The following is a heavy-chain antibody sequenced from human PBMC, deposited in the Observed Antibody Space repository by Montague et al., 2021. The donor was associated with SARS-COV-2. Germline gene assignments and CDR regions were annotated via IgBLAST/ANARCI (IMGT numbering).Heavy chain of an antibody. CDR1: GGSISSGSYY. CDR3: ARSTYCSGGSCERALLNY. Sequence: SETLSLTCTVSGGSISSGSYYWGWIRQPPGKGLEWIGSIYYSGSAYYNPSLRSRVTISVDTSKNQFSLKLSSVTAADTAVYYCARSTYCSGGSCERALLNYWGQGTLFPVSS. D-gene: IGHD2-15*01. CDR2: IYYSGSA. J-gene: IGHJ4*02. V-gene: IGHV4-39*01.